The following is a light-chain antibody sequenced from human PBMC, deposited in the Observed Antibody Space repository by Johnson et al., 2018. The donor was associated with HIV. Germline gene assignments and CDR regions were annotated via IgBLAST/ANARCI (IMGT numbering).Light chain of an antibody. J-gene: IGLJ1*01. V-gene: IGLV1-51*01. CDR1: SSNIGNNY. Sequence: QSVLTQPPSVSAAPGQKVTISCSGSSSNIGNNYVSWYQQLPGTAPKLLIYDNNKRPSGIPDRFSGSKSGTSATLGITGLQTGDEADYYCGTWDSSLTTSYVFGTGTKFIVV. CDR3: GTWDSSLTTSYV. CDR2: DNN.